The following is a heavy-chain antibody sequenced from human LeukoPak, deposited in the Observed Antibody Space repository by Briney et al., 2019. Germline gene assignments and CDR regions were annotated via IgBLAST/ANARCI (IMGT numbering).Heavy chain of an antibody. D-gene: IGHD3-22*01. J-gene: IGHJ3*02. V-gene: IGHV3-23*01. CDR1: GLTFCRYA. CDR2: ISASGGSP. Sequence: GGSLRLSCAASGLTFCRYAMSWVRQAPGKGLEWVSAISASGGSPYYADSVKGRFTISRDNSTNTLYLQMNSLRVENTAVYYCAKEVYYFDTSGLYSFAFDIWGQGTMVTVPS. CDR3: AKEVYYFDTSGLYSFAFDI.